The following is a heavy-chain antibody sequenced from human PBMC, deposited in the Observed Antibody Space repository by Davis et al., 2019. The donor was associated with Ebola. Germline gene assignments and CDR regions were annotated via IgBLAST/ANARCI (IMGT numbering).Heavy chain of an antibody. CDR2: LSFDASNK. D-gene: IGHD3-3*01. CDR1: GFDFNYYA. CDR3: AKRSGYWPYYYYGMDV. J-gene: IGHJ6*02. V-gene: IGHV3-30-3*01. Sequence: GESLKISCAASGFDFNYYAMHWVRQSPGKGPEWLAVLSFDASNKYYADSVRGRFTISRDNSLNTLFLQMNSLRPEDTAVYFCAKRSGYWPYYYYGMDVWGQGTTVTVSS.